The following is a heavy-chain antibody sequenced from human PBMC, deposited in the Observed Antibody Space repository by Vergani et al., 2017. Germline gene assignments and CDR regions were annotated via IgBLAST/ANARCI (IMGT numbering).Heavy chain of an antibody. D-gene: IGHD3-10*01. CDR2: IYYSGST. V-gene: IGHV4-30-4*01. CDR1: GGSISSGDYY. J-gene: IGHJ6*02. CDR3: ARDSGVYGMDV. Sequence: QVQLQESGPGLVKPSQTLSLTCTVSGGSISSGDYYWGCIRQPPGKGLEWIGYIYYSGSTYYNPSLMSRVTISVDTSKNQFSLKLSSVTAADTAVYYCARDSGVYGMDVWGQGTTVTVSS.